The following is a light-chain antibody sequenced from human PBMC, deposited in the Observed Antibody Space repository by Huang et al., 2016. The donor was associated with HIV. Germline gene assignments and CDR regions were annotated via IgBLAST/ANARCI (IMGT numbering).Light chain of an antibody. Sequence: DIQMTQSPSSLSASVGDRVTITCRASQSISNYLTWYQQKPGKAPKLLISGASSLQSGVPSRFRGSGSGTDFTLTISSLQPEDFATYYCQQSYDTFPFTFGQGTKLEI. J-gene: IGKJ2*01. V-gene: IGKV1-39*01. CDR3: QQSYDTFPFT. CDR1: QSISNY. CDR2: GAS.